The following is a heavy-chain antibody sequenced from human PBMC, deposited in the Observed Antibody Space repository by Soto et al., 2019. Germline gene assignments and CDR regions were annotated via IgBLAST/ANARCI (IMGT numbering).Heavy chain of an antibody. Sequence: ASVKVSCKASGYTFTNYGVSWVRQAPGQGLEWMGWISGYNGNTKYAEKFQGRVTMTTDTSTSTAHMELRSLRSDDTAVYYCAREGQAPYYYYGMDVWGQGTALTVSS. J-gene: IGHJ6*02. CDR2: ISGYNGNT. V-gene: IGHV1-18*01. CDR1: GYTFTNYG. CDR3: AREGQAPYYYYGMDV.